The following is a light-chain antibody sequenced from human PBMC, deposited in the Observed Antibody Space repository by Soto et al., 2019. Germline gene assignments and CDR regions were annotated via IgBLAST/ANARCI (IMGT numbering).Light chain of an antibody. CDR2: DAS. J-gene: IGKJ1*01. CDR3: QQYNSYST. CDR1: QSISSW. Sequence: DIQMTQSPSTLSASVGDRVTITCRASQSISSWLAWYQQKPGKAPKLLIYDASSLESGVPSRFNRSGSGTEFTLTISSLQPDDFATYYCQQYNSYSTFGQGTKVEIK. V-gene: IGKV1-5*01.